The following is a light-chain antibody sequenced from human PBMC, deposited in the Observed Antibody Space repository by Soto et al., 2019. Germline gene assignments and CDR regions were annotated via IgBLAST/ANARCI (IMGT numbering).Light chain of an antibody. CDR2: GAS. CDR3: QQYNNWPPRT. CDR1: QSVSSN. V-gene: IGKV3-15*01. Sequence: EIVMTQSPATLSVSPGERATLSCRASQSVSSNLAWYQQKPGQAPRLLIYGASTRATGIPARFSGSGSGTEFTLTISSLQSEDLAVYDCQQYNNWPPRTFGQGTKVEIK. J-gene: IGKJ1*01.